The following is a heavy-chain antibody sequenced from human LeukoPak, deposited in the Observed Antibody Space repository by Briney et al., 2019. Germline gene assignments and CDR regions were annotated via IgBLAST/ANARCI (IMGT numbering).Heavy chain of an antibody. CDR2: IHYSGST. CDR1: GYSISSGNY. CDR3: ARYASGSYYRGIDY. Sequence: SETLSLTRTVSGYSISSGNYWDWIRQPPGKGLEYIGSIHYSGSTYYNNPSLKSRLTISVDTSKNQFSLKLSSVTAADTAVYYCARYASGSYYRGIDYWGQGTLVTVSS. V-gene: IGHV4-38-2*02. D-gene: IGHD1-26*01. J-gene: IGHJ4*02.